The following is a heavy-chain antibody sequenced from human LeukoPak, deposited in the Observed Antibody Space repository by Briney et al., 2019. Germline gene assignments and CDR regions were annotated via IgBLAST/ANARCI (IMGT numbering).Heavy chain of an antibody. Sequence: NPSETLSLTCTVSGGSISSYYWSWIRQPPGKGLEWIGYIYYSGSTNYNPSLKSRVTISVDTSKNQFSLKLSSVTAADTAVYYCARVEGAKISWFDPWGQGTLVTVSS. J-gene: IGHJ5*02. D-gene: IGHD1-26*01. CDR1: GGSISSYY. CDR3: ARVEGAKISWFDP. V-gene: IGHV4-59*01. CDR2: IYYSGST.